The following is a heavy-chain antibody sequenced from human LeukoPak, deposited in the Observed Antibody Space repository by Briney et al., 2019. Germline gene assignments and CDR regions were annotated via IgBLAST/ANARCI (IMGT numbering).Heavy chain of an antibody. D-gene: IGHD2/OR15-2a*01. CDR3: ARDSRAYGMDV. CDR2: IVHSGNT. J-gene: IGHJ6*02. Sequence: PSETLSLTCAVYGGSFSGYYWSWIRQPPGKGLEWIGEIVHSGNTKYNPSLKSRVTISVDTSKNQFSLNLSSVTAADTAVYYCARDSRAYGMDVWGQGATVTVSS. CDR1: GGSFSGYY. V-gene: IGHV4-34*12.